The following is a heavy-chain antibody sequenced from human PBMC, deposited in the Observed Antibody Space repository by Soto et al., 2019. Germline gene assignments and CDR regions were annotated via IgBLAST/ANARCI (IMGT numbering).Heavy chain of an antibody. J-gene: IGHJ4*02. V-gene: IGHV3-23*01. Sequence: GGSLRLSCAASGFTFSSYAMSWVRQAPGKGLEWVSAISGSGGTTYYADSVKGHFTISRDSSKNTLYLQMNSLRAEDTAVYYCATGRSGYYTFDYWGQGTLVTVSS. CDR2: ISGSGGTT. CDR3: ATGRSGYYTFDY. D-gene: IGHD3-3*01. CDR1: GFTFSSYA.